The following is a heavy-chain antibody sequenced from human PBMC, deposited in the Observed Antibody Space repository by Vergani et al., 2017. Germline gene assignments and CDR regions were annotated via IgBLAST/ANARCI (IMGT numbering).Heavy chain of an antibody. CDR3: AHTESFILRYFRWAL. V-gene: IGHV4-39*01. CDR2: IYHSGGA. J-gene: IGHJ4*02. D-gene: IGHD3-9*01. Sequence: QLHLQESGPGLVKPSETLSLTCTVSGGSITSSSYYWGWIRQPPGKGLEWIGNIYHSGGAYYNPSLKGRVTISVDTSKNQFSLEVAAVTDADTAIYFCAHTESFILRYFRWALWGEGTLVTVSA. CDR1: GGSITSSSYY.